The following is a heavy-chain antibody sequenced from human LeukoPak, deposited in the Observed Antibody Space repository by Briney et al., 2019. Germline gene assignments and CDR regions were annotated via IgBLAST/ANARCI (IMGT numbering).Heavy chain of an antibody. D-gene: IGHD3-10*01. Sequence: ASVKVSCKASGYTFTSYYMHWVRQAPGQGLEWMGIINPSGGSTSYAQKFQGRVTMTRDTSTSTVYMELSSLRSEDTAVYYCARDRGTMIRGDHGVDFWGQGTLVTVSS. CDR3: ARDRGTMIRGDHGVDF. J-gene: IGHJ4*02. V-gene: IGHV1-46*01. CDR2: INPSGGST. CDR1: GYTFTSYY.